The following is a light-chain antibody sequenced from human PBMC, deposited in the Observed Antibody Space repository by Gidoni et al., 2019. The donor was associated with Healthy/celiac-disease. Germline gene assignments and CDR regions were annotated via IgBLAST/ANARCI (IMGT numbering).Light chain of an antibody. Sequence: DIQMTQSPHSLSASVGDRVTITCRAGQSISSYLNWYQQKPGKAPKLLIYAASSFQSGVPSRFSCSGSGTDFTLTISSLQPEDFAAYYCQQSYSTPRYSFGQGTKLEIK. J-gene: IGKJ2*03. CDR3: QQSYSTPRYS. CDR2: AAS. CDR1: QSISSY. V-gene: IGKV1-39*01.